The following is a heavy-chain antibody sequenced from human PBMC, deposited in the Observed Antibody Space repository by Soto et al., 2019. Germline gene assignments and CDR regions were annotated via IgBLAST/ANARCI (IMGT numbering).Heavy chain of an antibody. CDR2: ISGGSEST. CDR1: GFTFSSYA. D-gene: IGHD4-4*01. CDR3: AKAFDYNYGGSGGHNDY. J-gene: IGHJ4*02. V-gene: IGHV3-23*01. Sequence: EVQVLESGGGLVQPGGSVRLSCAASGFTFSSYAMSWVRQAPGKGLEWVSAISGGSESTYFADSVKGRFTISRDNSKNTLFLQMNSLRAEDTALYYCAKAFDYNYGGSGGHNDYWGQGTLVAVSS.